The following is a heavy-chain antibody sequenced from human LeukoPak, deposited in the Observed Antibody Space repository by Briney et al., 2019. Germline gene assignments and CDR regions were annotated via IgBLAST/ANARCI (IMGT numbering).Heavy chain of an antibody. J-gene: IGHJ3*02. CDR1: GFTLSSYW. CDR2: IRRDGSVQ. Sequence: PGGSLRLSCEASGFTLSSYWMTWVRQDPGMGLEWVANIRRDGSVQHYLGSVEGRFTISRDNTKNSLYPEMNSLGAEDTGVYYCARDSNPQSSCYLFDAFYMWGQGRKVTVS. D-gene: IGHD3-22*01. V-gene: IGHV3-7*01. CDR3: ARDSNPQSSCYLFDAFYM.